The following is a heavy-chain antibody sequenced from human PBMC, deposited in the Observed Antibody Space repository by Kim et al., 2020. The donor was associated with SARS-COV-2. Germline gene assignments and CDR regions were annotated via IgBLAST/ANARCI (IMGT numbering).Heavy chain of an antibody. CDR1: GGSFSGYY. J-gene: IGHJ6*03. CDR2: INHSGST. D-gene: IGHD3-3*01. V-gene: IGHV4-34*01. CDR3: ARGVTRITIFGVVITPDYYYYYMDV. Sequence: SETLSLTCAVYGGSFSGYYWSWIRQPPGMGLEWIGEINHSGSTNYNPSLKSRVTISVDTSKNQFSLKLSSVTAADTAVYYCARGVTRITIFGVVITPDYYYYYMDVWGKGTTVTVSS.